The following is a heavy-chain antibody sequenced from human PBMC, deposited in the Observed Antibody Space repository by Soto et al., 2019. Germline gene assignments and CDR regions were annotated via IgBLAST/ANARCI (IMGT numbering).Heavy chain of an antibody. Sequence: EVQLVESGGGLVQPGRSLRLACAASGFTFDQYTMHWVRQAPGKGLEWVSSITWHSGSIGYAGSVKGRFTMSRDNAKNSLYLQMNSLRGEDTALYYCAREMITFGDFNYYYMDVWGNGTTVTVSS. J-gene: IGHJ6*03. CDR3: AREMITFGDFNYYYMDV. CDR1: GFTFDQYT. CDR2: ITWHSGSI. V-gene: IGHV3-9*01. D-gene: IGHD3-16*01.